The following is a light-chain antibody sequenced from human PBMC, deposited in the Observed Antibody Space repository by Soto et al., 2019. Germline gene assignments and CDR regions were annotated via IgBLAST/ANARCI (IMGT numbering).Light chain of an antibody. CDR2: SAS. Sequence: DIQMTQSPSPPSASVGDEVNITCRASQTIMTYLNWDQLKPGKPPKLLIYSASSLQRGVPSRFSGSGSGTDLTLTISSLQTEDFATYSCQQSYNTPQTSGQGTTGDIK. CDR3: QQSYNTPQT. J-gene: IGKJ1*01. V-gene: IGKV1-39*01. CDR1: QTIMTY.